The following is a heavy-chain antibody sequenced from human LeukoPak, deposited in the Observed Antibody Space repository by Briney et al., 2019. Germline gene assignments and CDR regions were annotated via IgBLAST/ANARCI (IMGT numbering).Heavy chain of an antibody. Sequence: PGGSLRLSCAASGFTFDDYAMHWVRQAPGKGLEWVSGISWNGGSIGYADSVKGRFTISRDNAKNSLYLQMNSLRAEDTALYYCAKALDLAVAGFDYWGQGTLVTVSS. J-gene: IGHJ4*02. CDR3: AKALDLAVAGFDY. V-gene: IGHV3-9*01. CDR2: ISWNGGSI. D-gene: IGHD6-19*01. CDR1: GFTFDDYA.